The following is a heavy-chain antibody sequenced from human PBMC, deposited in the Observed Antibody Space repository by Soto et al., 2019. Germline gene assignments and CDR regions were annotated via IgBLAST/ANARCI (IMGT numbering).Heavy chain of an antibody. CDR3: AKNADFWIWGMDV. J-gene: IGHJ6*02. CDR1: GFTFTSYA. V-gene: IGHV3-23*01. D-gene: IGHD3-3*01. Sequence: PGGSLRLSCAASGFTFTSYAMTWVRQAPGKGLEWVSIISSSGDGTYYVDSVKGRFTISRDNSRNTLNLQMNSLRAEDTAVYYCAKNADFWIWGMDVWGQGTTVTVSS. CDR2: ISSSGDGT.